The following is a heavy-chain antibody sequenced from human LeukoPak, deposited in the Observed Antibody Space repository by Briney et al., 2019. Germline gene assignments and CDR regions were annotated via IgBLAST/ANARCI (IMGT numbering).Heavy chain of an antibody. J-gene: IGHJ3*02. D-gene: IGHD6-19*01. V-gene: IGHV3-7*01. CDR3: ARDRRSGWDAFDI. Sequence: PGGSLRLSCEGSEFSFSSYWMSWVRQAPGKGLEWVANIKQDGSEKYYVDSVKGRFTIPRDNAKNSLYLQMNSLRAEDTAVYYCARDRRSGWDAFDIWGQGTMVTVSS. CDR2: IKQDGSEK. CDR1: EFSFSSYW.